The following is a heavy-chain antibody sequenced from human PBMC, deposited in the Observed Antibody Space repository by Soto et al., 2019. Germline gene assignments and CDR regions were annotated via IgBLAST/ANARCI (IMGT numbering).Heavy chain of an antibody. CDR3: ARRYSSGHSSPYYFDY. J-gene: IGHJ4*02. V-gene: IGHV3-74*01. Sequence: HPGGSLRLSCAASGFTFSSSWMHWVRQAPGKGLVWVSRINGDGTTTSYADSVKGRFTISRDNAKNTLYLHMNSLRAEDTAVYYCARRYSSGHSSPYYFDYWGQGTLVTVSS. D-gene: IGHD6-19*01. CDR1: GFTFSSSW. CDR2: INGDGTTT.